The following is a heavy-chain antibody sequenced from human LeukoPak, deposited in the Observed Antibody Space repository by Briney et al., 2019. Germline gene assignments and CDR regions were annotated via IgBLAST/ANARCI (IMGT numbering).Heavy chain of an antibody. CDR2: ISYDGSNK. Sequence: GGSLRLSCAASGFTFSSYAMHWVRQAPGKGLEWVAVISYDGSNKYYADSVKGRFTISRDNSKNTLYLQMNSLRAEDTAVYYCATLANDILTGYYAGYFDYWGQGTLVTVSS. CDR3: ATLANDILTGYYAGYFDY. CDR1: GFTFSSYA. J-gene: IGHJ4*02. D-gene: IGHD3-9*01. V-gene: IGHV3-30-3*01.